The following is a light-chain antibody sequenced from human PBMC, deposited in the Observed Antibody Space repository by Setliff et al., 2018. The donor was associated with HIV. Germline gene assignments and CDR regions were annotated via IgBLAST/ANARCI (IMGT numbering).Light chain of an antibody. CDR2: SNN. CDR1: NSNVGNNP. V-gene: IGLV1-44*01. J-gene: IGLJ2*01. CDR3: SVWDDGLSGPA. Sequence: QSALAQPPSAPAAPGQTVTISCSGSNSNVGNNPVSWYQHLPGTAPKLVIYSNNRRPSGVPDRFSATKSGTSASLAISGLQSEDEGDYFCSVWDDGLSGPAFGGGTKVTVL.